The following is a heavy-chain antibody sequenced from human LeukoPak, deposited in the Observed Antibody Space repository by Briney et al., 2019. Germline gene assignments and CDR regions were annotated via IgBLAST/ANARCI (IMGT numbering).Heavy chain of an antibody. CDR1: GFTFTSYA. Sequence: GGSLRLSCAASGFTFTSYAMSWVRQAPGKGLEWVSAISGGGSGTYYADSVKGRFTISRDNSKNTLYLQMNSLRAEDTAVYYCAKRGPVVGSNYFDYWGQGTLVSVSS. V-gene: IGHV3-23*01. CDR2: ISGGGSGT. CDR3: AKRGPVVGSNYFDY. J-gene: IGHJ4*02. D-gene: IGHD1-26*01.